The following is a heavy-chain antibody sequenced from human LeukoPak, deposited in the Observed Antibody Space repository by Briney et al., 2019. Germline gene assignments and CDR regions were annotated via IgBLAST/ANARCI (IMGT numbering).Heavy chain of an antibody. CDR1: GASISSSNYY. CDR2: IYYRGNT. V-gene: IGHV4-39*02. J-gene: IGHJ3*02. Sequence: SETLPLTCTVSGASISSSNYYWGWVRQPPGRGLEWIGNIYYRGNTYYNPSLKSRLTMSVDTSKNQFSLKLSSVSAADTAVYYCAREIVVVPSAIRHDAFDIWGQGTMVTVSS. D-gene: IGHD2-2*02. CDR3: AREIVVVPSAIRHDAFDI.